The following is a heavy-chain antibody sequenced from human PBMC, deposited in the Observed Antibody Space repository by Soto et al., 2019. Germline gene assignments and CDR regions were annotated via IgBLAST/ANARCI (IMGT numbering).Heavy chain of an antibody. CDR3: ARMNGAYSNYFDY. CDR1: GFTFSSYT. V-gene: IGHV3-21*01. J-gene: IGHJ4*02. CDR2: ISGSTSYI. D-gene: IGHD4-4*01. Sequence: EVQLVESGGGLVKSGGSLRLSCAASGFTFSSYTMNWVRQAPGKGLEWVSSISGSTSYIYYVDSVKGRFTISRDNAKNSVYLQMNSLRAEDTAVYYCARMNGAYSNYFDYWGQGTLVTASS.